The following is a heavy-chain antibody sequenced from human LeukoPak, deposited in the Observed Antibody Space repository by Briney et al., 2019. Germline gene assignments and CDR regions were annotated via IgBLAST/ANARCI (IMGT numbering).Heavy chain of an antibody. J-gene: IGHJ4*02. CDR3: AKTAPKYYFDY. Sequence: GGSLRLSCAASGFTFSDYYMSWIRQAPGKGLEWVSYISSSGSTIYYADSVKGRFTISRDNAKNSLCLQMNSLRAEDTAVYYCAKTAPKYYFDYWGQGTLVTVSS. D-gene: IGHD1-14*01. CDR1: GFTFSDYY. V-gene: IGHV3-11*01. CDR2: ISSSGSTI.